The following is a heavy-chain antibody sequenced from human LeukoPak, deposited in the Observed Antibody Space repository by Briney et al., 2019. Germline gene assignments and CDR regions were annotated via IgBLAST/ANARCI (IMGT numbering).Heavy chain of an antibody. CDR3: AILQSDIVVVPAAPFPSYYYYYYMDV. Sequence: ASVKVSCKASGYTFTSYAMHWVRQAPGQRLEWMGWINAGNGNTKYSQKFQGRVTITTDESTSTAYMELSSLRSEDTAVYYCAILQSDIVVVPAAPFPSYYYYYYMDVWGKGSTVTVSS. J-gene: IGHJ6*03. CDR2: INAGNGNT. V-gene: IGHV1-3*01. D-gene: IGHD2-2*01. CDR1: GYTFTSYA.